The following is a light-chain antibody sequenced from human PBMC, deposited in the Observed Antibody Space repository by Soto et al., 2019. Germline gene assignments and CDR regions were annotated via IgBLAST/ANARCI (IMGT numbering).Light chain of an antibody. CDR2: DVT. J-gene: IGLJ3*02. CDR1: SSDVGGYDF. CDR3: SSYAGSYILGV. V-gene: IGLV2-11*01. Sequence: QSVLTQPRSVSGSPGQSVTLSCTGTSSDVGGYDFVSWYQQYPGKAPKLIIYDVTKRTSGVPDRFSGSKSGNSASLTISGLQAEDEDDYYCSSYAGSYILGVFGGGTKLTVL.